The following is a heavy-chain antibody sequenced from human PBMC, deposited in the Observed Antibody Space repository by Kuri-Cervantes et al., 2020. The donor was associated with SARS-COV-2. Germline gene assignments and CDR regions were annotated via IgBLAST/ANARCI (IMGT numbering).Heavy chain of an antibody. D-gene: IGHD3-22*01. CDR2: ISGSGGST. J-gene: IGHJ4*02. Sequence: GESLKISCAASGFTFSGYAMSWVRQAPGKGLEWVSTISGSGGSTYYADSVKGRFTISRDNSKNTLYLQMNSLRADDTAVYYCAKGTRSIGYYCGIDFWGQGTLVTVSS. CDR1: GFTFSGYA. CDR3: AKGTRSIGYYCGIDF. V-gene: IGHV3-23*01.